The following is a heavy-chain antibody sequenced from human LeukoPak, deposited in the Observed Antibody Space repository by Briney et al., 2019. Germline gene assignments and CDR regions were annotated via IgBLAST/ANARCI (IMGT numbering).Heavy chain of an antibody. CDR3: ARVDRQQNRRGYWFDP. J-gene: IGHJ5*02. CDR1: GFTFSSYW. D-gene: IGHD6-13*01. Sequence: GGSLRLSCAASGFTFSSYWMSWVRQAPGKGLEWVANIKQDGSEKYYVDSVKGRFTISRDNAKNSLYLQMNSLRAEDTAVYYCARVDRQQNRRGYWFDPWGQGTLVTVSS. V-gene: IGHV3-7*01. CDR2: IKQDGSEK.